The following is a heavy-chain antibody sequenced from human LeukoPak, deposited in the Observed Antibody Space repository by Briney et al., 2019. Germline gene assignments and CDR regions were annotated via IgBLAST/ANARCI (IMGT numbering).Heavy chain of an antibody. CDR1: GGSISSYY. V-gene: IGHV4-59*08. J-gene: IGHJ6*03. D-gene: IGHD2-21*02. CDR2: IYYSGST. Sequence: PSETLSLTCTVSGGSISSYYWSWIRQPPGKGLEWIGYIYYSGSTNYNPSLKSRVTISVDTSKNQFSLKVNSGTAADTAVYYCARMAPYCGGDCGPYYYYMDVWGKGTTVTVSS. CDR3: ARMAPYCGGDCGPYYYYMDV.